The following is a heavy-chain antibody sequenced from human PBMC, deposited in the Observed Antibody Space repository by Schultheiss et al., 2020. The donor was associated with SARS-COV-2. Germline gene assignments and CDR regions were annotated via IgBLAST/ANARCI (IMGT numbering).Heavy chain of an antibody. D-gene: IGHD3-22*01. V-gene: IGHV3-48*04. Sequence: GESLKISCAASGFPFGSYAMNWVRQAPGKGLEWISYISSSSSTIYYADSVKGRFTISRDNAKNSLYLQMNSLRAEDTAVYYCARDHYDSSGYYLVGLGFDYWGQGTLVTVSS. J-gene: IGHJ4*02. CDR3: ARDHYDSSGYYLVGLGFDY. CDR1: GFPFGSYA. CDR2: ISSSSSTI.